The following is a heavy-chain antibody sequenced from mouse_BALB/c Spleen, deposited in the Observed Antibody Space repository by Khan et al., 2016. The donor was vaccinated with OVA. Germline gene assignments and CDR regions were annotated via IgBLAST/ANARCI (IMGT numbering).Heavy chain of an antibody. D-gene: IGHD2-3*01. CDR1: GYTFTSYV. Sequence: EVQLQESGPELVKPGASVKMSCKASGYTFTSYVMHWVKQKPGLGLEWIGYIYPYNDDTKYNEKFKGKATLTSDKSSSTAYMELSSLTSEDSAGYYCAPVDGYCVSFAYWGQGTLVTVSA. CDR2: IYPYNDDT. V-gene: IGHV1S136*01. J-gene: IGHJ3*01. CDR3: APVDGYCVSFAY.